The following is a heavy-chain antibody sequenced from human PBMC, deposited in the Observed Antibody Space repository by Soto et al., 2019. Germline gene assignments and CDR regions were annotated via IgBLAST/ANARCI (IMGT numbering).Heavy chain of an antibody. Sequence: LRLSCAGSGFTFSNYAMSWVRQAPGKGLEWVSVVSGSGADTYYADSVKGRFTISRDNSKNTLYLQMNSLRAEDTAIYYCAKYSDSNWSGVYFDYWGQGTLVTVSS. CDR2: VSGSGADT. CDR1: GFTFSNYA. D-gene: IGHD6-13*01. J-gene: IGHJ4*02. CDR3: AKYSDSNWSGVYFDY. V-gene: IGHV3-23*01.